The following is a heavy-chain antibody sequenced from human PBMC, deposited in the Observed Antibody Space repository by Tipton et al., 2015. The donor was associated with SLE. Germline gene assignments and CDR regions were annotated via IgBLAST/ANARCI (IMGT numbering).Heavy chain of an antibody. CDR2: IYHGDRT. CDR1: GFTFASYA. CDR3: AKGLYLLDY. Sequence: GSLRLSCAASGFTFASYAMSWVRQAPGKGLEWVSTIYHGDRTSYVDSVKGRFTISRDNAKNALYLQMNSLKPEDTAVYYCAKGLYLLDYWGQGTLVTVSS. D-gene: IGHD2/OR15-2a*01. V-gene: IGHV3-23*03. J-gene: IGHJ4*02.